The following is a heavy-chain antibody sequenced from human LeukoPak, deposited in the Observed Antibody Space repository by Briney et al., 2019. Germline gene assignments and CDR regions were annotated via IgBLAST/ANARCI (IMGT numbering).Heavy chain of an antibody. D-gene: IGHD2-8*01. Sequence: SETLSLTCTVSGGFISDYFWSWIRQSPGKGPEWLGYISDSGTTRSHPSLKSRVAMSVDTSKNRFSLKLSSVTAADTAVYYCARAGSGAWGTNGVYYFDYWGQGTLVTVSS. CDR3: ARAGSGAWGTNGVYYFDY. CDR1: GGFISDYF. V-gene: IGHV4-59*12. J-gene: IGHJ4*02. CDR2: ISDSGTT.